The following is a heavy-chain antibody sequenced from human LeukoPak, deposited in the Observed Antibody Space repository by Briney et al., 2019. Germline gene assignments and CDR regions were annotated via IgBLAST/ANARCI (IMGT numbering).Heavy chain of an antibody. D-gene: IGHD2-8*01. CDR2: IKQDGSEK. V-gene: IGHV3-7*01. CDR3: IVPPPERGGVDY. Sequence: PGGSLRLSCAASGFTFRSYWMSWVRQAPGKGLEWVANIKQDGSEKYYVDSVKGRFTISRDNAKNSLYLQMNSLRAEDTAVYYCIVPPPERGGVDYWGQGTLVTVSS. CDR1: GFTFRSYW. J-gene: IGHJ4*02.